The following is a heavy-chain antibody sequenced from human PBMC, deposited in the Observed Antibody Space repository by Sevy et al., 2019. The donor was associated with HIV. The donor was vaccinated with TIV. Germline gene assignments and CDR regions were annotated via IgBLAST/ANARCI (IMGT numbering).Heavy chain of an antibody. Sequence: GGYLRLSCAASGFTFSNYGMSCVRQAPGKGLEWVSAISGRVGSTSYADSVKGRFTISRDISKDTLYLQMNSLRADDTPVYYCAIFNFSHNSGSSLLQYWGQGTLVTVSS. CDR2: ISGRVGST. J-gene: IGHJ4*02. CDR3: AIFNFSHNSGSSLLQY. CDR1: GFTFSNYG. D-gene: IGHD3-22*01. V-gene: IGHV3-23*01.